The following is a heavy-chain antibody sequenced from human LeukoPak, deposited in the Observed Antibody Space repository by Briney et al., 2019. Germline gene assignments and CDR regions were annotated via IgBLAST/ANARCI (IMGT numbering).Heavy chain of an antibody. Sequence: GGSLRLSCAASGFTFSSYGMHWVRQAPGKGLEWVAVISYDGSNKYYADSVKGRFTISRDNSKNTLYLQMNSLRAEDTAVYYCAKDLLYSDVWGSYRPNPLDYWGQGTLVTVSS. CDR1: GFTFSSYG. D-gene: IGHD3-16*02. J-gene: IGHJ4*02. V-gene: IGHV3-30*18. CDR2: ISYDGSNK. CDR3: AKDLLYSDVWGSYRPNPLDY.